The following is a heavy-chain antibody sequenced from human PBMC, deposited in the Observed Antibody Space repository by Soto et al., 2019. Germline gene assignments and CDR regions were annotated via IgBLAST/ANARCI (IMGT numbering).Heavy chain of an antibody. Sequence: PGESLKISCKGSGYRFTSYWIGWVRQMPGKGLEWMGIIYPGDSDTAYSPSFQGQVTISADKSISTAYLQLTSLKASDTGIYYCARRSRRSFYFHYWAQGTLVTVSS. CDR2: IYPGDSDT. V-gene: IGHV5-51*01. CDR1: GYRFTSYW. J-gene: IGHJ4*02. CDR3: ARRSRRSFYFHY.